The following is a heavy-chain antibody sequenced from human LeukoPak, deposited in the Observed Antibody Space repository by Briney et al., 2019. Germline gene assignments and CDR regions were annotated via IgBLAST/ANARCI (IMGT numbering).Heavy chain of an antibody. D-gene: IGHD4-11*01. Sequence: SETLSLTCTVSGYSISSGYYWGWIRQPPGKGLEWIGEINHSGSTNYNPSLKSRVTISVDTSKNQFSLKLSSVTAADTAVYYCASMFVDLQSRHAFDYWGQGTLVTVSS. CDR1: GYSISSGYY. V-gene: IGHV4-38-2*02. CDR3: ASMFVDLQSRHAFDY. J-gene: IGHJ4*02. CDR2: INHSGST.